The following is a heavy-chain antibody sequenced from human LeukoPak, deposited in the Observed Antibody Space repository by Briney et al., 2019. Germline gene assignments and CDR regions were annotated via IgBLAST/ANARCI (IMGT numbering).Heavy chain of an antibody. D-gene: IGHD6-19*01. V-gene: IGHV3-21*01. CDR1: GVTFSSYT. CDR2: ISTSGSYI. J-gene: IGHJ4*02. CDR3: AGSKTGYSSGYDY. Sequence: GGTLRLSCAASGVTFSSYTMNWVRQAPGKGLEWVSSISTSGSYIYYADSVKGRFTLSRDNAKNSLSLQMNSLRADDTALYYCAGSKTGYSSGYDYWGQGTLVTVSS.